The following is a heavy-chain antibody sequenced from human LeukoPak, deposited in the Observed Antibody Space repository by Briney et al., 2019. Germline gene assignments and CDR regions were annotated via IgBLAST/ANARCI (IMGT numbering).Heavy chain of an antibody. D-gene: IGHD6-19*01. Sequence: GGSLRLSCAASGFTFSSYDMNWVRQAPGEGLEWVSYISSSSNTIYYAGSVKGRFTISRDNAKNSLYLQMNSLRAEDTAVYYCARGYNSASLFSWGQGTLVTVSS. V-gene: IGHV3-48*01. J-gene: IGHJ5*02. CDR1: GFTFSSYD. CDR3: ARGYNSASLFS. CDR2: ISSSSNTI.